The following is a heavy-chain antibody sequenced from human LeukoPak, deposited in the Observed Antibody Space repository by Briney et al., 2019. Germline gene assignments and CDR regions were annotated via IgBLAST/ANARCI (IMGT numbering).Heavy chain of an antibody. CDR1: GGSISSYY. D-gene: IGHD3-10*01. V-gene: IGHV4-59*01. CDR2: IYYSGST. J-gene: IGHJ4*02. CDR3: ATMVQGVHTYFGS. Sequence: PSQTLSLTCTVSGGSISSYYWSWIRQPPGKGLEWIGYIYYSGSTNYNPSLKSRVTMPLDTSKNQLSLKLSSVTAADTAVYYCATMVQGVHTYFGSWGQGNLVAVSS.